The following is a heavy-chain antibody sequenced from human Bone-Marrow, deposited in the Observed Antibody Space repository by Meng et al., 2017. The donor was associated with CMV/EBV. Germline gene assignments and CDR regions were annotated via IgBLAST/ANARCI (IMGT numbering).Heavy chain of an antibody. Sequence: GGSLRLSCAASGFTFSTYSMNWVRQAPGKGLEWVSSISRSSSYIYYADSVKGRFTISRDNAKNSLYLQMNSLRAEDTAVYYCARDQDVRRLEPRYGMDVWGQGTTVTVSS. CDR3: ARDQDVRRLEPRYGMDV. D-gene: IGHD1-14*01. CDR1: GFTFSTYS. V-gene: IGHV3-21*01. J-gene: IGHJ6*02. CDR2: ISRSSSYI.